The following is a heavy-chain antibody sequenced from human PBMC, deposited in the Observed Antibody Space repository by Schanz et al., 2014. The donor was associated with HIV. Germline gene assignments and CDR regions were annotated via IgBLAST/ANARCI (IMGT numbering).Heavy chain of an antibody. CDR2: IWYDGSNK. CDR3: ARGSGPYYYYYGMDV. Sequence: QVQLVESGGRVVQPGRSLRLSCAASGFTFSTYGMHWVRQAPGKGLEWVAVIWYDGSNKYYADSVKGRFTISRDNSKNTLYLQMNSLRAEDTAVYYCARGSGPYYYYYGMDVWGPGTSVTVSS. CDR1: GFTFSTYG. J-gene: IGHJ6*02. D-gene: IGHD3-10*01. V-gene: IGHV3-33*01.